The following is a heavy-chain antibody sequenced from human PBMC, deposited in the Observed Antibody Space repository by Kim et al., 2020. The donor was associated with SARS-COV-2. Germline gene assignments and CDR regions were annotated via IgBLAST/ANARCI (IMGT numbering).Heavy chain of an antibody. D-gene: IGHD5-18*01. CDR1: GFTFSSYN. CDR2: ISSSSSYI. V-gene: IGHV3-21*01. Sequence: GGSLRLSCAASGFTFSSYNINWVRQAPGKGLEWVSSISSSSSYIYYADSVKGRFTISRDTAKNSLYLQMNSLRAEDTAVYYCARVRAMVTYHYYYYGMDVWGQGTTVTVSS. J-gene: IGHJ6*02. CDR3: ARVRAMVTYHYYYYGMDV.